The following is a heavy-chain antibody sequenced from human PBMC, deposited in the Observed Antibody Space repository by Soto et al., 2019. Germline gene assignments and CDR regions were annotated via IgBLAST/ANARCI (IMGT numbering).Heavy chain of an antibody. CDR2: ISYDGSNK. Sequence: GGSLTLSSAAYGFTFSSDGMHWVRQAPGKGLEWVAVISYDGSNKYYADSVKGRFTISRDNSKNTLYLQMNSLRAADPAVYYCARESLHYYYGMDVWGQGTTVTVSS. CDR1: GFTFSSDG. V-gene: IGHV3-30*03. CDR3: ARESLHYYYGMDV. J-gene: IGHJ6*02.